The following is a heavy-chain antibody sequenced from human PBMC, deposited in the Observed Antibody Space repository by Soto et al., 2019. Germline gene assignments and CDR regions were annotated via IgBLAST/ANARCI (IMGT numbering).Heavy chain of an antibody. CDR1: GGSISSGGYS. D-gene: IGHD3-22*01. CDR2: IYHSGST. Sequence: QLQLQESGSGLVKPSQTLSLTCAVSGGSISSGGYSWIWIRQPPGKGLECIGYIYHSGSTYYNPSRKSRVTISEDRSKTQFSQKLSSVTAADTAVYCCARGRDSSGFDYWGQGTLVTVSS. V-gene: IGHV4-30-2*01. CDR3: ARGRDSSGFDY. J-gene: IGHJ4*02.